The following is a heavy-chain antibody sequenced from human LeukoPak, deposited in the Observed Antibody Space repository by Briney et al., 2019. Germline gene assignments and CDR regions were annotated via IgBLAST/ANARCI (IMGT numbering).Heavy chain of an antibody. D-gene: IGHD6-13*01. Sequence: GGSLRLSCAASGFTFSSYAMSWVRQAPGKGLEWVSTISNSGGSTYYADSVKGRFTISRDNSKNTLYLQMNSLRAEDTAVYYCAKGGRSSSWHYYYYYGMDVWGQGTTVTVSS. CDR3: AKGGRSSSWHYYYYYGMDV. V-gene: IGHV3-23*01. CDR2: ISNSGGST. CDR1: GFTFSSYA. J-gene: IGHJ6*02.